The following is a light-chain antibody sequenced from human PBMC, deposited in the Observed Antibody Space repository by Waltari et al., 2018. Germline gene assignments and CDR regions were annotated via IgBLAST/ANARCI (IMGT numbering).Light chain of an antibody. CDR1: QSISIW. V-gene: IGKV1-5*03. J-gene: IGKJ1*01. CDR2: KAS. CDR3: QQYISYWT. Sequence: DIQMTQSPSTLSASVGDRVTITCRASQSISIWLAWYQQKPGKAPKLLIYKASSLESGVPSRFSGSGSGTEFTVTISSLQPDDFATYYCQQYISYWTFGQGTKEEIK.